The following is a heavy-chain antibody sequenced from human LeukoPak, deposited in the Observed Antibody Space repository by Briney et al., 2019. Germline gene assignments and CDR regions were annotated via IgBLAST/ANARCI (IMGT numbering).Heavy chain of an antibody. CDR1: GYTFTGYY. CDR3: ATSRGYCSSTSCRDDYYFDY. CDR2: INPNSGGT. Sequence: ASVKVSCKASGYTFTGYYMHWVRQAPGQGLEWMGWINPNSGGTNYAQKFQGRVTMTRDTSISTAYMELSRLRSDDTAVYYCATSRGYCSSTSCRDDYYFDYWGQGTLVTVSS. J-gene: IGHJ4*02. D-gene: IGHD2-2*01. V-gene: IGHV1-2*02.